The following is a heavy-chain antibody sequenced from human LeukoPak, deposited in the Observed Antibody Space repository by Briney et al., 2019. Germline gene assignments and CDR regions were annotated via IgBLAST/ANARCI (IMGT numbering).Heavy chain of an antibody. Sequence: ASVKVSCKASGYTFTSYGISWVRQAPGQGLEWMGWISAYNGNTNYAQKLQGRVTMTTDTSTSTAYMELRSLRSDDTAVYYSASSLYYDILTGYDNHAFDIWGQGTMVTVSS. CDR3: ASSLYYDILTGYDNHAFDI. CDR1: GYTFTSYG. J-gene: IGHJ3*02. CDR2: ISAYNGNT. V-gene: IGHV1-18*01. D-gene: IGHD3-9*01.